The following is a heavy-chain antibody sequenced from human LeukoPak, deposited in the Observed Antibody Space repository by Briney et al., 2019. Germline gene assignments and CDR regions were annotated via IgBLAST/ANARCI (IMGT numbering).Heavy chain of an antibody. CDR3: AQDPGGRTSHAFDI. CDR1: GFTFSSYA. CDR2: ISGSGGNT. V-gene: IGHV3-23*01. D-gene: IGHD2-2*01. J-gene: IGHJ3*02. Sequence: PGGSLRLSCAASGFTFSSYAMTWVRQAPGKGLEWVSGISGSGGNTYYADSVKGRFTISRDNSKNTLYLQMNSLRAEDTAVYYCAQDPGGRTSHAFDIWGQGTMVTVSS.